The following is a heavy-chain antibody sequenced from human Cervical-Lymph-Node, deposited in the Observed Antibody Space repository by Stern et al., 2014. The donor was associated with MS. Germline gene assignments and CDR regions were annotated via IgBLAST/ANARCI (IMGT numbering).Heavy chain of an antibody. CDR3: ASGRWRTVTTLDY. V-gene: IGHV3-33*01. J-gene: IGHJ4*02. Sequence: VQLVESGGGVVQPGRSLRLSCAASGFPFSSYGMHWVRQAPGKGLEWVAVIWYDGSNKYYADSVKGRFTISRDNSKNTLYLQMNSLRAEDTAVYYCASGRWRTVTTLDYWGQGTLVTVSS. CDR2: IWYDGSNK. CDR1: GFPFSSYG. D-gene: IGHD4-17*01.